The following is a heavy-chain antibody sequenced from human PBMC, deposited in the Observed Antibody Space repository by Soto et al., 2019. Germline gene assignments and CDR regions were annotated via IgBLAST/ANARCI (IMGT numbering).Heavy chain of an antibody. V-gene: IGHV3-21*01. CDR2: ISSSSSYI. CDR1: GFTFSSYS. D-gene: IGHD6-6*01. CDR3: AREDSIAARGYYGMDV. J-gene: IGHJ6*02. Sequence: GGSLRLSCAASGFTFSSYSMNWVRQAPGKGLEWVSSISSSSSYIYYADSVKGRFTISRDNAQNSLYLQMNSLRAEDTAVYYCAREDSIAARGYYGMDVWGQGTTVTVSS.